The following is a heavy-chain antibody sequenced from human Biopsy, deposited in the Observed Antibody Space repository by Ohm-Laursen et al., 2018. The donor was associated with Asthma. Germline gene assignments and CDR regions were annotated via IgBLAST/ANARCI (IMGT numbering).Heavy chain of an antibody. CDR3: ARQSGQDYGDSSGFDI. J-gene: IGHJ3*02. CDR2: VSSDGQNK. CDR1: GFTFRSYA. V-gene: IGHV3-30*04. D-gene: IGHD3-22*01. Sequence: SLRLSCASSGFTFRSYATHWVRQSPGKGPEWVALVSSDGQNKYYEDSVKGRFTISRDNSRNRLYLQINRLTVEDSAVYFCARQSGQDYGDSSGFDIWGQGTKVAVSS.